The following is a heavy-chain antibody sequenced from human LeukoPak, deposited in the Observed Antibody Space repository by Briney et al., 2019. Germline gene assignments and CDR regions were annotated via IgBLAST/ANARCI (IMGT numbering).Heavy chain of an antibody. Sequence: GGSLRLSCAASGFTFSSYAMSWVRQAPGKGLEWVSAISGSGGSTYYADSVKGRFTISRDNSKNTLYLQMNSLRAEDTAVYYCAKVRYDSSGYQSPYFDYWGQGILVTVSS. D-gene: IGHD3-22*01. J-gene: IGHJ4*02. CDR3: AKVRYDSSGYQSPYFDY. V-gene: IGHV3-23*01. CDR2: ISGSGGST. CDR1: GFTFSSYA.